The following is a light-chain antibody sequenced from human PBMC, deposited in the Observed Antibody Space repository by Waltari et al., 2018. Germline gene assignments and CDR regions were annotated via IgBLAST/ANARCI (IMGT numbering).Light chain of an antibody. CDR3: AAWDDSLSGPV. V-gene: IGLV1-44*01. J-gene: IGLJ1*01. Sequence: QSVLTQPPSASGTPGQRVSISCSGSSSNIGSNTVNWYQQIPGTAPKLLIYSDDQRPFGVPERFSGSKSGTSASLAISGLQSEDEADYYCAAWDDSLSGPVFGTGTEVTVL. CDR2: SDD. CDR1: SSNIGSNT.